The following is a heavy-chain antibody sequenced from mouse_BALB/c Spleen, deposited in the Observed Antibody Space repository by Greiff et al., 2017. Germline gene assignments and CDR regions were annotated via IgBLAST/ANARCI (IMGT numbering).Heavy chain of an antibody. V-gene: IGHV1S81*02. Sequence: VQLQQPGSELVRPGASVKLSCKASGYTFTSYYMYWVKQRPGQGLEWIGEINPSNGGTNFNEKFKSKATLTVDKSSSTAYMQLSSLTSEDSAVYYCTRHYYGSSYFDYWGQGTTLTVSS. D-gene: IGHD1-1*01. CDR2: INPSNGGT. J-gene: IGHJ2*01. CDR1: GYTFTSYY. CDR3: TRHYYGSSYFDY.